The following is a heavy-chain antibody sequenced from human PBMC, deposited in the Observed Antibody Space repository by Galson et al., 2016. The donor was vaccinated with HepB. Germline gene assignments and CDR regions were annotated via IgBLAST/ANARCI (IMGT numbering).Heavy chain of an antibody. CDR3: AKRGQQLVKDAFDV. J-gene: IGHJ3*01. D-gene: IGHD6-13*01. CDR2: ISGSGGIR. V-gene: IGHV3-23*01. CDR1: GFTFNSYA. Sequence: SLRLSCAASGFTFNSYAMNWVRQAAGKGLEWVSLISGSGGIRHYADSVKGRFTISRDNSKNTLYLQMISLRAEDTAVYYCAKRGQQLVKDAFDVWGQGTLVTVSS.